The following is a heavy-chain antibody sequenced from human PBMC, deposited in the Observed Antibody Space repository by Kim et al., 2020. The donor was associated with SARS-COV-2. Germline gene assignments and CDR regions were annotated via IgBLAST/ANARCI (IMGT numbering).Heavy chain of an antibody. Sequence: SQTLSLTCAISGDSVSSNSAAWNWIRQSPSRGLEWLGRTYYRSKWYNDYAVSVKSRITINPDTSKNQFSLQLNSVTPEDTAVYYCARGPVVVVPAATRGGWCDPWGQGTLVTVSS. J-gene: IGHJ5*02. CDR2: TYYRSKWYN. D-gene: IGHD2-2*01. V-gene: IGHV6-1*01. CDR1: GDSVSSNSAA. CDR3: ARGPVVVVPAATRGGWCDP.